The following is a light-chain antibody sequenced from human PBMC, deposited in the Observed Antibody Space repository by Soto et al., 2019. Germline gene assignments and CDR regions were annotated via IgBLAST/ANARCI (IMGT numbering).Light chain of an antibody. V-gene: IGLV2-8*01. CDR2: EIN. CDR3: SSFAGSNNFPYV. CDR1: SSDVGAYDY. Sequence: QSGLTQPPSASGSPGQSVTSSCTGTSSDVGAYDYVSWYQQHPGKAPKLMIYEINKRPSGVPDRFSGSKSGNTASLTVSGLQAEDEADYYCSSFAGSNNFPYVFGTGTKVTVL. J-gene: IGLJ1*01.